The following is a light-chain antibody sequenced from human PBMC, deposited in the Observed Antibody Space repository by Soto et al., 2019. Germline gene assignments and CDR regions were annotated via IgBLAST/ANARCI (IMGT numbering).Light chain of an antibody. V-gene: IGLV1-47*01. CDR3: AAWDDSLSGVV. J-gene: IGLJ2*01. Sequence: QSVLTQPPSASGTPGQRVTISCSGSSSNIGSNYAHWYQQLPGTAPKLLIYRNNQRPSGVPDRFSGSQSGTSASLAISGLRSEDEADYYCAAWDDSLSGVVFGGGTKLTVL. CDR2: RNN. CDR1: SSNIGSNY.